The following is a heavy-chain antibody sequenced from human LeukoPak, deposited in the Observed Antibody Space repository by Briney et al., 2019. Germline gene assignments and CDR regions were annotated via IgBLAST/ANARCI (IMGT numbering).Heavy chain of an antibody. CDR1: GGSISSGGYS. V-gene: IGHV4-30-2*01. D-gene: IGHD6-13*01. CDR3: ARGEDSSSSFDY. Sequence: SETLSLTCAVSGGSISSGGYSWSWIRQPPGKGLEWIGYICHSGSTYYNPSLKSRVTISVDRSKNQFSLKLSSVTAADTAVYYCARGEDSSSSFDYWGQGTLVTVSS. J-gene: IGHJ4*02. CDR2: ICHSGST.